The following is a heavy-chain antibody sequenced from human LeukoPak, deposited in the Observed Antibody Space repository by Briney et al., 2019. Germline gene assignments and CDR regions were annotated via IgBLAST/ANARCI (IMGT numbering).Heavy chain of an antibody. D-gene: IGHD6-19*01. CDR3: AGLSVAGFPYYYYMDV. V-gene: IGHV1-69*13. CDR1: GGTFSSYA. J-gene: IGHJ6*03. Sequence: AASVKVSCKASGGTFSSYAISWVRQAPGQGLEWMGGIIPIFGTANYAQKFQGRVTITADESTSTAYMELSSLRSEDAAVYYCAGLSVAGFPYYYYMDVWGKGTTVTISS. CDR2: IIPIFGTA.